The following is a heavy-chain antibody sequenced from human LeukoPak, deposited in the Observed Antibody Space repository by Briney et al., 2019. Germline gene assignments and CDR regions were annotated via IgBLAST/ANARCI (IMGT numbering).Heavy chain of an antibody. J-gene: IGHJ4*02. CDR3: TRGSMIRGPNEKDH. V-gene: IGHV3-49*04. D-gene: IGHD3-10*01. CDR1: GFKFEEYA. Sequence: GGSLRLSCTGSGFKFEEYAMSWVRQAPGMGLEWISFIRTDGSQEYAAPVKGRFTVSRDDSRSITYLQLNSLKTEDTAVYYCTRGSMIRGPNEKDHWGQGTLVTVSS. CDR2: IRTDGSQ.